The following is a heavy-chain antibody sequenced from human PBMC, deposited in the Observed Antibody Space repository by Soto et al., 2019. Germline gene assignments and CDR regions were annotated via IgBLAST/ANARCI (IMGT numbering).Heavy chain of an antibody. CDR1: GGAISGYY. D-gene: IGHD3-3*01. Sequence: PSETLSLTCTVSGGAISGYYWTWIRQSAGKGLEWIGRIYSSGGTKYNPSLKSRVTMSLDTSKNQFSLRLSSVTAADTAVSYCARGRRFSDSFDPWGQGTLVTVSS. J-gene: IGHJ5*02. CDR3: ARGRRFSDSFDP. CDR2: IYSSGGT. V-gene: IGHV4-4*07.